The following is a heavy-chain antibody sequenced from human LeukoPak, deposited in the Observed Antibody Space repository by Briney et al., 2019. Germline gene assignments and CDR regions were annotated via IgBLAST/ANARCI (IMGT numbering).Heavy chain of an antibody. J-gene: IGHJ4*02. D-gene: IGHD5-24*01. V-gene: IGHV3-21*01. Sequence: GGSLRLSCATSGFTFDKYFIHWVRQAPGKGLDWVSSISGTSTYIDYADSVKGRFTISRDNAKNSLYLQMDSLRVEDTAVYYCVRDHQLRDPGCWGQGTLVTVSS. CDR3: VRDHQLRDPGC. CDR1: GFTFDKYF. CDR2: ISGTSTYI.